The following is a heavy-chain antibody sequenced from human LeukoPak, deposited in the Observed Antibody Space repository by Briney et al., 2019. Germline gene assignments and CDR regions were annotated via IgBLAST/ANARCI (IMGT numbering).Heavy chain of an antibody. CDR2: ISNTGGNA. Sequence: GGSLRLSCAASGFTFSSYGMSWVRQAPGKGLEWVSHISNTGGNAYYADSVKGRFTISRDNSKNTLYLQMSSLRAEDTAVYYCARARAGREFDYWGQGTLVTVSS. D-gene: IGHD6-13*01. V-gene: IGHV3-23*01. CDR3: ARARAGREFDY. CDR1: GFTFSSYG. J-gene: IGHJ4*02.